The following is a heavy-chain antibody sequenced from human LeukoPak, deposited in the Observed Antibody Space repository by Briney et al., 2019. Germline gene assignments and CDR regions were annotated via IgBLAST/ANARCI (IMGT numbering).Heavy chain of an antibody. CDR3: ACLEGDY. Sequence: KPSETLSLTCNVSGGSISSYYWSWIRQPPGKGLEWIGYIHCSGSTNYNPSLKSRVTTSVDTSKNQFSLKLSSVTAADTAVYYCACLEGDYWGQGTLVTVSS. J-gene: IGHJ4*02. CDR2: IHCSGST. CDR1: GGSISSYY. V-gene: IGHV4-59*08. D-gene: IGHD3-16*01.